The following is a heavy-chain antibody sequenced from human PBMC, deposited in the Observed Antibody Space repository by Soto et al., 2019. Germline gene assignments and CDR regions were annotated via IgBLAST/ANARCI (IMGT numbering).Heavy chain of an antibody. D-gene: IGHD6-19*01. CDR3: ARDRRGFVSGWYRGFDY. Sequence: QVQLQESGPGLVKPSETLSLTCTVSGGSISSYYWSWIRQPPGKGLEWIGYIYYSGSTNYNPSLKSLVTISVDTSKNQCSLKLSSVTAADTAVYYCARDRRGFVSGWYRGFDYWGQGTLVTVSS. CDR1: GGSISSYY. V-gene: IGHV4-59*01. CDR2: IYYSGST. J-gene: IGHJ4*02.